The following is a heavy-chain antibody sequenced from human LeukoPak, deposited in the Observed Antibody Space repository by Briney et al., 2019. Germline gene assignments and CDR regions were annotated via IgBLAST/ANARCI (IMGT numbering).Heavy chain of an antibody. CDR2: ITGSGNDA. Sequence: GGSLRLSCAASGFTFSNYTMTWVRQAPGKGLEWVSTITGSGNDAYYADSVKGRFTISRDNSKNMLYLQMNSLRAEDTAVYYCAKGATGLRIVGDDWGQGTLVTVSS. V-gene: IGHV3-23*01. CDR1: GFTFSNYT. CDR3: AKGATGLRIVGDD. D-gene: IGHD2-15*01. J-gene: IGHJ4*02.